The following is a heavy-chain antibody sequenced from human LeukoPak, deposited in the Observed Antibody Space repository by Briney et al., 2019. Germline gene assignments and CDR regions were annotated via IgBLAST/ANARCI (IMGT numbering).Heavy chain of an antibody. Sequence: GASVRVSCTASGYTFTGYYIHWVRQAPGQGLEWMGRINPNSGGTNYAQKFQGTVTMTRDTSINTAYMELSRLRSDDTAVYYCARDGYYYEGDAFDIWGQGTMVTVSS. J-gene: IGHJ3*02. CDR1: GYTFTGYY. CDR2: INPNSGGT. CDR3: ARDGYYYEGDAFDI. V-gene: IGHV1-2*06. D-gene: IGHD3-22*01.